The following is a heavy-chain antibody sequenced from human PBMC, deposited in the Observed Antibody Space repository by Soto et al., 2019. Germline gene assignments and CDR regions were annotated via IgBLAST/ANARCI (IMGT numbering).Heavy chain of an antibody. J-gene: IGHJ5*02. CDR1: SGSISSSNW. D-gene: IGHD1-1*01. CDR3: ATRSTFQLDPRWFDP. Sequence: QVQLQESDPGLVKPSGTLSLTCAVSSGSISSSNWWSWVRQPPGKGLEWIGEIYHSGSTNYNPSLKSRVTISVDKSKNQFSLKLSSVTAADTAVYYCATRSTFQLDPRWFDPWGQGTLVTVSS. V-gene: IGHV4-4*02. CDR2: IYHSGST.